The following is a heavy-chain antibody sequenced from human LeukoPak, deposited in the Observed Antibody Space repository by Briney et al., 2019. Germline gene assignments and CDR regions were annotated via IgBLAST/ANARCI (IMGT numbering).Heavy chain of an antibody. Sequence: KPGGSLRLSCAASGFTFSNAWMSWVRQAPGKGLEWVGRIKSESDGGTTDYAAPVKGKFTISRDDSRDTLYLQMNSLKTEDTAVYYCTTHRGGSPGYWGQGTLVTVSS. D-gene: IGHD1-26*01. J-gene: IGHJ4*02. CDR3: TTHRGGSPGY. V-gene: IGHV3-15*01. CDR2: IKSESDGGTT. CDR1: GFTFSNAW.